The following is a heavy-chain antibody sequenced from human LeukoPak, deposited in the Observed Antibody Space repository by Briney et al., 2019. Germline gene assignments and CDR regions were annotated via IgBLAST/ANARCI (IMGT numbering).Heavy chain of an antibody. CDR3: ARDYYDFWSGSGRNGNDYYYYYYMDV. D-gene: IGHD3-3*01. CDR2: IIPIFGTA. CDR1: GGTFSSYA. J-gene: IGHJ6*03. V-gene: IGHV1-69*13. Sequence: SVKVSCKASGGTFSSYAISWVRQAPGQGLEWMGGIIPIFGTANYAQKFQGRVTITADEPTSTAYMELSSLRSEDTAVYYCARDYYDFWSGSGRNGNDYYYYYYMDVWGKGTTVTVSS.